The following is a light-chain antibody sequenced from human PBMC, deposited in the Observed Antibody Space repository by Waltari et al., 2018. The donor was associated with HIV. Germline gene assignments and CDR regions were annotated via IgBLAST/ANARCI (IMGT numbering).Light chain of an antibody. V-gene: IGLV2-23*02. CDR3: CSYAGSRTFNVL. CDR1: TSSIENYNL. Sequence: QSALTQPASVSGSLGQSITLSCTGTTSSIENYNLVSWYKQHPGNAPKVLIYEVTKRPSGVSNRFSGSKSGSTASLTISGRQAEDEADYYCCSYAGSRTFNVLFGGGTKLTVL. CDR2: EVT. J-gene: IGLJ2*01.